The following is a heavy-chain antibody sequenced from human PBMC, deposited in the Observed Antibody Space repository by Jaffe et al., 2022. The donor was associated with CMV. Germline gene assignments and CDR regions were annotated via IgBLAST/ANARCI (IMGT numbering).Heavy chain of an antibody. J-gene: IGHJ4*02. CDR2: IKSKTDGGTT. Sequence: EVQLVESGGGLVKPGGSLRLSCAASGFTFSNAWMSWVRQAPGKGLEWVGRIKSKTDGGTTDYAAPVKGRFTISRDDSKNTLYLQMNSLKTEDTAVYYCTTEAWHIAAAANEYWGQGTLVTVSS. V-gene: IGHV3-15*01. CDR1: GFTFSNAW. CDR3: TTEAWHIAAAANEY. D-gene: IGHD6-13*01.